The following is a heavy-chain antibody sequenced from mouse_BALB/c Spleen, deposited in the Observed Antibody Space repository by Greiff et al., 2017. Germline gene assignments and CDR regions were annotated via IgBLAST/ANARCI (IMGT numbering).Heavy chain of an antibody. V-gene: IGHV14-3*02. D-gene: IGHD1-1*01. J-gene: IGHJ4*01. CDR3: ARTTVVAGAMDY. CDR2: IDPANGNT. Sequence: VHVKQSGAELVKPGASVKLSCTASGFNIKDTYMHWVKQRPEQGLEWIGRIDPANGNTKYDPKFQGKATITADTSSNTAYLQLSSLTSEDTAVYYCARTTVVAGAMDYWGQGTSVTVSS. CDR1: GFNIKDTY.